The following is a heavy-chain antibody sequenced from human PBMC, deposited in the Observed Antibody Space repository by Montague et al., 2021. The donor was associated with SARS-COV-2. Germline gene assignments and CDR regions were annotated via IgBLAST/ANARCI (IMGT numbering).Heavy chain of an antibody. Sequence: FLRLSCAASGFTFSSYAMSWVRQAPGKGLEWVSAISGSGGSTYYADSVKGRFTISRDNSKNTLYLQMNSLRAEDTAVYYCAMPYCSSTSCYYYYGMDVWGQGTTVTVSS. J-gene: IGHJ6*02. V-gene: IGHV3-23*01. CDR2: ISGSGGST. CDR1: GFTFSSYA. CDR3: AMPYCSSTSCYYYYGMDV. D-gene: IGHD2-2*01.